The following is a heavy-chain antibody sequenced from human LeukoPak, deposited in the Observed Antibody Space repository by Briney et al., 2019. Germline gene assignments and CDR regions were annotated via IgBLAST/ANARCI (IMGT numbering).Heavy chain of an antibody. J-gene: IGHJ4*02. D-gene: IGHD2-2*01. Sequence: GGSLRLSCAASGFTVSSNYMSWVRQAPGKGLEWVSVIYSGGSTYYADSVKGRFTISRDNSKNTPYLQMNSLRAEDTAVYYCARDIGYCSSTSCYGGIVGYFDYWGQGTLVTVSS. CDR1: GFTVSSNY. V-gene: IGHV3-66*02. CDR2: IYSGGST. CDR3: ARDIGYCSSTSCYGGIVGYFDY.